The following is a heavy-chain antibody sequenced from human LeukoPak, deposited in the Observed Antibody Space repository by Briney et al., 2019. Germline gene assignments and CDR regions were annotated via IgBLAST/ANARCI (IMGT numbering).Heavy chain of an antibody. CDR1: GGSISSYY. CDR2: IDTSGST. CDR3: ARDGGPSSGWRFYYYYYMDV. D-gene: IGHD6-19*01. J-gene: IGHJ6*03. V-gene: IGHV4-4*07. Sequence: PSETLSLTCTVSGGSISSYYWSWIRQPAGKGLEWIGRIDTSGSTNYNPSLKSRVTMSVDTSKNQFSLKLSSVTAADTAVYYCARDGGPSSGWRFYYYYYMDVWGKGTTVTVSS.